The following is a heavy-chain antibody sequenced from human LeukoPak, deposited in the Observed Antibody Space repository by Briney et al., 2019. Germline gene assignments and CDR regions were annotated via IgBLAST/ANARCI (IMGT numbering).Heavy chain of an antibody. Sequence: GGSLRLSCAASGFTFSSYSMNWVRQAPGKGPEWVSSISSSSSYIYYADSVKGRFTISRDNAKNSLYLQMNSLRAEDTAVYYCARDRAGGYNAFDYWGQGTLVTVSS. CDR2: ISSSSSYI. J-gene: IGHJ4*02. V-gene: IGHV3-21*01. D-gene: IGHD5-24*01. CDR3: ARDRAGGYNAFDY. CDR1: GFTFSSYS.